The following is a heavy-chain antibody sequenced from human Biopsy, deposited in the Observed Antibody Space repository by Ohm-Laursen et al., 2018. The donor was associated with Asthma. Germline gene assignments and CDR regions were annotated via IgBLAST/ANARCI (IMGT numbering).Heavy chain of an antibody. V-gene: IGHV4-31*03. D-gene: IGHD5-24*01. CDR1: GGSISSGGYY. Sequence: SQTLSLTCTVSGGSISSGGYYWSWIRQHPGKGLEWIGYIYYSGSTYYNPSLKSRVTISVDTSKDQFSLKLSSVTAADTAVYYCARGPPVDREDWGQGTLVTVSS. CDR3: ARGPPVDRED. CDR2: IYYSGST. J-gene: IGHJ4*02.